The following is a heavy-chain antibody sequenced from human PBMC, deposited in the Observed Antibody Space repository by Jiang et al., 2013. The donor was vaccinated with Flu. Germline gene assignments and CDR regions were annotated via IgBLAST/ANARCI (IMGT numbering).Heavy chain of an antibody. Sequence: SLTCAVSGGSISSNNWWSWVRQPPGKGLEWIGRIYYTGSTNYKGLESIEENYRGGSTNYNPSLKSRVTISVGKSKNQLSLKLRSVTAADTAIYYCARKTDSGIAPNDYWGQGTLVTVS. D-gene: IGHD1-26*01. CDR2: NYRGGST. CDR3: ARKTDSGIAPNDY. V-gene: IGHV4-4*02. CDR1: GGSISSNNW. J-gene: IGHJ4*02.